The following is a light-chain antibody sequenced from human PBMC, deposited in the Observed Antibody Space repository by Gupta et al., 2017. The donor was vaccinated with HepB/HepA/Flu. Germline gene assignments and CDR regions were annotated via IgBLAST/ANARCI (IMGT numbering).Light chain of an antibody. CDR1: SIDVGGYNY. Sequence: HSALPQPRSVSGSPGQPVTISCTGTSIDVGGYNYVSWYHQHPGKAPNLMIYDVSKRPPGVPDRFSGSKSGNTASLTISGLQAEEEADYYCCSYSGSYTFGVVFGGGTKLTVL. CDR2: DVS. V-gene: IGLV2-11*01. CDR3: CSYSGSYTFGVV. J-gene: IGLJ2*01.